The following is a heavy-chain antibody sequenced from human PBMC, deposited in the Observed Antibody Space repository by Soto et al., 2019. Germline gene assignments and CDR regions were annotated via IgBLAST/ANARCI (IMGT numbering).Heavy chain of an antibody. V-gene: IGHV3-13*01. Sequence: GGSLRLSCAASGFTFSSYDMHWVRQATGKGLEWVSAIGTAGDTYYPGSVKGRFTISRENAKNSLYLQMNSLRAGDTAVYYCARSKRVNDYGDYDYYYGMDVWGQGTTVTVSS. CDR2: IGTAGDT. CDR1: GFTFSSYD. D-gene: IGHD4-17*01. CDR3: ARSKRVNDYGDYDYYYGMDV. J-gene: IGHJ6*02.